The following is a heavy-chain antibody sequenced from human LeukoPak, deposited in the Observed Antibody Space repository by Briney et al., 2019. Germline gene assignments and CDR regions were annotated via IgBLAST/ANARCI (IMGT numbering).Heavy chain of an antibody. CDR2: ISGSGGTP. J-gene: IGHJ4*02. CDR3: AKGPYGPFDY. Sequence: GGSLRLSCAASGFTFSRYAMSWVRQDPGNGLEWVSTISGSGGTPNYADSAKGRFTISSDNSKNTLYLQMNSLRAEDTAVYYWAKGPYGPFDYWGQGTLVTVAS. D-gene: IGHD4-17*01. CDR1: GFTFSRYA. V-gene: IGHV3-23*01.